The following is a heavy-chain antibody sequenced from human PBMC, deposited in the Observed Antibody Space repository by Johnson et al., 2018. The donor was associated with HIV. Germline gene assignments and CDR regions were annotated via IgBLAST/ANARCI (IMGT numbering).Heavy chain of an antibody. D-gene: IGHD6-13*01. CDR2: IKQDGSEK. CDR3: AKVAVATAAGGVPLDI. Sequence: VQLVESGGGVVQPGGSLRLSCAASGFTFSSYWMSWVRQAPGKGLEWVANIKQDGSEKYYVDSVKCRFTISRDNAKNSLYLQMNSLRAEDTALYYCAKVAVATAAGGVPLDIWGPGTMVTVSA. J-gene: IGHJ3*02. CDR1: GFTFSSYW. V-gene: IGHV3-7*01.